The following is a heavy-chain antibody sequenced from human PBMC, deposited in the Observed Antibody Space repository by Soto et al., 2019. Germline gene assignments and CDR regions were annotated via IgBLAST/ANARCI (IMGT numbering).Heavy chain of an antibody. CDR3: TTEAYYYGSGSSRPLDY. Sequence: EVQLVESGGGLVKPGGSLRLSCAASGFTFSNAWMSWVRQAPGKGLEWVGRIKSKTDGGTTDYAAPVKGRFTISRDDPKNTLYLQMNSLKTEDTAVYYCTTEAYYYGSGSSRPLDYWGQGTLVTVSS. D-gene: IGHD3-10*01. CDR1: GFTFSNAW. CDR2: IKSKTDGGTT. J-gene: IGHJ4*02. V-gene: IGHV3-15*01.